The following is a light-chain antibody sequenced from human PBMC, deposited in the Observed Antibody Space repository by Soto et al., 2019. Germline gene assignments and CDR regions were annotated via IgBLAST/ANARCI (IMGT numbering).Light chain of an antibody. CDR2: AAS. CDR3: QQYNTYSPERT. CDR1: QGVSSY. Sequence: DIQLTQSPSFLSASVGDSVTLTCRASQGVSSYLAWYQQKPGKAPELLIYAASTLQSGVPSRFSGSGSGTEFTLTISSLQPDDFATYYGQQYNTYSPERTVGQGTKVDI. V-gene: IGKV1-9*01. J-gene: IGKJ1*01.